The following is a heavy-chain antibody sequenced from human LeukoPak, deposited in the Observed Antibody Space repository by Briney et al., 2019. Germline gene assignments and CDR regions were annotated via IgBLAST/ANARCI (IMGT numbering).Heavy chain of an antibody. J-gene: IGHJ4*02. CDR2: VNHSGST. V-gene: IGHV4-34*01. CDR3: ARGGRYYYDSSGYSH. D-gene: IGHD3-22*01. CDR1: GVSFSAYF. Sequence: SETLSLTCAVNGVSFSAYFWNWIRQPPGKGLEWIGEVNHSGSTNYNPSLKSRVTISVDTSKNQFSLKLSFVTAADTALYYCARGGRYYYDSSGYSHWGQGTLVTVSS.